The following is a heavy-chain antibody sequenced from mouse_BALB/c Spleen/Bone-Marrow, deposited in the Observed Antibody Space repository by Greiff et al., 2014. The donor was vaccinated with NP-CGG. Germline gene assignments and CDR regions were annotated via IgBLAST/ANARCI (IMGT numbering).Heavy chain of an antibody. V-gene: IGHV14-3*02. CDR2: IDPANGNT. D-gene: IGHD1-1*01. CDR3: AIYYYGSSGFAY. J-gene: IGHJ3*01. Sequence: VQLQQSGAELVKPGASVKLSSTASGFNIKDTYMHWVKQRPEQGLEWIGRIDPANGNTKYDPKFQGKATITADTSSNTAYLQLSSLTSEDTAVYYCAIYYYGSSGFAYWGQGTLVTVSA. CDR1: GFNIKDTY.